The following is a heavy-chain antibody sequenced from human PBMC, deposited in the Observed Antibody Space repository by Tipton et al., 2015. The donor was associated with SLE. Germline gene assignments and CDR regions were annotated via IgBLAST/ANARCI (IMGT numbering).Heavy chain of an antibody. Sequence: GSLRLSCAASGFTFSSYEIIWVRHAPGKGLEWLSYISSSGTTTYYADSVKGRFTMSRDNAKNSLFLQMNSLRAEDTAVYYCARDRDGGQQLGLDVWGRGTPVTVSS. CDR1: GFTFSSYE. D-gene: IGHD6-13*01. J-gene: IGHJ6*02. CDR2: ISSSGTTT. CDR3: ARDRDGGQQLGLDV. V-gene: IGHV3-48*03.